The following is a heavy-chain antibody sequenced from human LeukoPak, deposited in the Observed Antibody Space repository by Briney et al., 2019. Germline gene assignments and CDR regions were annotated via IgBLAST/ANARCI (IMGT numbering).Heavy chain of an antibody. CDR1: GGSISSSSYY. Sequence: PSETLSLTCTVSGGSISSSSYYWGWIRQPPGKGLEWIGSTYYSGSTYYNPSLKSRVTISVDTSKNQFSLKLSSVTAADTAVYYCARSNFFDYWGQGTLVTVSS. V-gene: IGHV4-39*01. J-gene: IGHJ4*02. CDR3: ARSNFFDY. CDR2: TYYSGST. D-gene: IGHD1-1*01.